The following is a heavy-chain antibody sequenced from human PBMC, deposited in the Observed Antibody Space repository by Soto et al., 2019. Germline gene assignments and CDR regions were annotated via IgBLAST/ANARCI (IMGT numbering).Heavy chain of an antibody. CDR2: ISGTGGGT. V-gene: IGHV3-23*01. D-gene: IGHD3-22*01. CDR1: GFTFWTYA. CDR3: ARHPPPGYYYDSSGYYGYFQH. Sequence: GGSLRLSCAASGFTFWTYAISWVRQAPGKGLEWVSVISGTGGGTSYADSVKGRFTISRDNSKNTLYLQMNSLGVGDTAVYYCARHPPPGYYYDSSGYYGYFQHWGQGTPVTVSS. J-gene: IGHJ1*01.